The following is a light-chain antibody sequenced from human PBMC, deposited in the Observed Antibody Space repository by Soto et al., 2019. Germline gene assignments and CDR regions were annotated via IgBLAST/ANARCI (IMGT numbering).Light chain of an antibody. CDR1: QTISRW. J-gene: IGKJ1*01. CDR2: TAS. CDR3: QEYNNYWT. Sequence: DIQMTQSPSTLSASVGDTVTITCRASQTISRWLAWYQQKPGKAPRLLIYTASTLEGGVPSRFSASGSGTEFTLTISSLHPDDFATYYCQEYNNYWTFGQGTKVDIK. V-gene: IGKV1-5*01.